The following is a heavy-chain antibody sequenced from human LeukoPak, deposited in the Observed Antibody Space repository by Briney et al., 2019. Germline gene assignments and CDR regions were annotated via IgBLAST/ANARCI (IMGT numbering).Heavy chain of an antibody. CDR2: ISYDGSNK. CDR3: AKDSSRGGYSEYYDSSGYFDY. J-gene: IGHJ4*02. V-gene: IGHV3-30*18. CDR1: GFTFSSYA. D-gene: IGHD3-22*01. Sequence: GGSLRLSCAASGFTFSSYAMHWVRQAPGKGLEWVAVISYDGSNKYYADSVKGRFTISRDNSRNTLYLQMNSLRAEDTAVYYCAKDSSRGGYSEYYDSSGYFDYWGQGTLVTVSS.